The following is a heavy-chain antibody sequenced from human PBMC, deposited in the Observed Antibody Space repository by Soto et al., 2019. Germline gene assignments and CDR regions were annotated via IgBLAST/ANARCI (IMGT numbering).Heavy chain of an antibody. CDR1: GFTFSSYA. D-gene: IGHD3-22*01. V-gene: IGHV3-30-3*01. CDR2: ISCDGSNK. J-gene: IGHJ3*02. Sequence: QVQLVESGGGVVQPGRSLRLSCAASGFTFSSYAMHWVRQAPGKGLEWVAVISCDGSNKYYADSVKGRFTISRDNSKNTLYLQMNSLRAEDTAVYYCARDLFYYDSFGAFDIWGQGTMVTVSS. CDR3: ARDLFYYDSFGAFDI.